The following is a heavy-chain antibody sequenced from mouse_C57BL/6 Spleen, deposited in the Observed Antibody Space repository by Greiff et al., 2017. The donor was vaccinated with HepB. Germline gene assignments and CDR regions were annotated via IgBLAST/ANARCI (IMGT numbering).Heavy chain of an antibody. CDR1: GYTFTSYW. CDR3: ARDGEGDGPFAY. D-gene: IGHD1-1*01. V-gene: IGHV1-55*01. CDR2: IYPGSGST. J-gene: IGHJ3*01. Sequence: VQLQQPGAELVKPGASVKMSCKASGYTFTSYWITWVKQRPGQGLEWIGDIYPGSGSTNYNEKFKSKATLTVDTSSSTAYMQLSSLTSEDSAVYYCARDGEGDGPFAYWGQGTLVTVSA.